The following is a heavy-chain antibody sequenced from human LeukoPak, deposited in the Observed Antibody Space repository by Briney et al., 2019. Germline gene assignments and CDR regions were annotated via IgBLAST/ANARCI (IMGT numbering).Heavy chain of an antibody. Sequence: GGSLRLSCAASGFTFSTYAMHWVRQTPLKGLEWVAAISSHGGSEYYADSVKGRFTISRDNAKNSLYLQMNSLRAEDTAVYYCARSGWYSDGMDVWGKGTTVTVSS. V-gene: IGHV3-30-3*01. CDR1: GFTFSTYA. D-gene: IGHD6-19*01. CDR2: ISSHGGSE. J-gene: IGHJ6*04. CDR3: ARSGWYSDGMDV.